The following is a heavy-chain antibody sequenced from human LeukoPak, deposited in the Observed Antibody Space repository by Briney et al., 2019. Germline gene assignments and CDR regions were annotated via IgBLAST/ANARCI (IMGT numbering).Heavy chain of an antibody. J-gene: IGHJ4*02. CDR2: IWYDGSHK. CDR3: ARDLLLWFGELSGDSDY. D-gene: IGHD3-10*01. CDR1: GFTFSSYG. V-gene: IGHV3-33*01. Sequence: PGRSLRLSCAASGFTFSSYGMHWVRQAPGKGLEWVAVIWYDGSHKYYADSVKGRFTISRDNSKNTLHLQMNSLRAEDTAVYYSARDLLLWFGELSGDSDYWGQGTLVTVSS.